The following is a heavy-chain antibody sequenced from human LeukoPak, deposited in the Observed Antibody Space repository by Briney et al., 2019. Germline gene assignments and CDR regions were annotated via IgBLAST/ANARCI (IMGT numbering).Heavy chain of an antibody. Sequence: GGSLRLSCAASGFTFSSYAMSWVRQAPGKGLEWVSAISGSGGSTYYADSVKGRFTISRDNSKNTLYLQMNSLRAEDTAVYYCAKIAFPGIAVAGTDSDYWGQGTLVTVSS. D-gene: IGHD6-19*01. V-gene: IGHV3-23*01. J-gene: IGHJ4*02. CDR2: ISGSGGST. CDR3: AKIAFPGIAVAGTDSDY. CDR1: GFTFSSYA.